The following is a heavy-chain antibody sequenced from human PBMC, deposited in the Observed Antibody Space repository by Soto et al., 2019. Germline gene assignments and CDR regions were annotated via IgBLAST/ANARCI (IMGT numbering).Heavy chain of an antibody. CDR3: ARHNDHSNYLRRGNWFDP. J-gene: IGHJ5*02. V-gene: IGHV4-4*02. Sequence: PSETLSLTCAVSGGSISSSNWWSWVRQPPGKGLEWIGEIYHSGSTNYNPSLKSRVTISVDKSKNQFSLKLSSVTAADTAVYYCARHNDHSNYLRRGNWFDPWGQGTLVTVSS. D-gene: IGHD4-4*01. CDR1: GGSISSSNW. CDR2: IYHSGST.